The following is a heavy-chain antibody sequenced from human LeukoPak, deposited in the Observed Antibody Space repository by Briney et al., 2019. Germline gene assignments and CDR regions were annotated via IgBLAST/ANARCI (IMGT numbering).Heavy chain of an antibody. J-gene: IGHJ4*02. D-gene: IGHD6-19*01. CDR2: ISSSGSTI. Sequence: SGGSLRLSCAASGFTFSSYEMNWVRQAPGKGLEWVSYISSSGSTIYYADSVKGRFTISRDNAKNSLYLQMNSLRAEDTAVYYCARDRYSSGWSDYWGQGTLVTVSS. CDR1: GFTFSSYE. CDR3: ARDRYSSGWSDY. V-gene: IGHV3-48*03.